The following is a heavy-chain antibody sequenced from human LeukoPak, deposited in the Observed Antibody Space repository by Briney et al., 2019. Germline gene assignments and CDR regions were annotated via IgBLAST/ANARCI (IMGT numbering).Heavy chain of an antibody. D-gene: IGHD2-8*01. V-gene: IGHV3-30*02. CDR2: IRYDGSNK. J-gene: IGHJ4*02. CDR3: AKDFVVMPGLVNYFDS. CDR1: GFTFSSYG. Sequence: AGGSLRLSCAASGFTFSSYGMHWVRQAPGKGLERVAFIRYDGSNKYYADSAKGRFTISRDNSKNRLYLRMNSLRAEDTALYYCAKDFVVMPGLVNYFDSWGQGTLVTVSS.